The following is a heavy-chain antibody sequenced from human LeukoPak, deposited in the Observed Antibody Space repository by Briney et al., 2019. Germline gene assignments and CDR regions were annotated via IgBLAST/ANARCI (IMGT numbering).Heavy chain of an antibody. V-gene: IGHV4-38-2*01. J-gene: IGHJ3*02. CDR2: IYHSGST. Sequence: PSETLSLTCAVSGYSISSGYYWGWIRQPPGKGLEWIGSIYHSGSTYYNPSLKSRVTISVDTSKNQFSLKLSSVTAADTAVYYCASLPRPPRRYSYGSDAFDIWGQGTMVTVSS. D-gene: IGHD5-18*01. CDR1: GYSISSGYY. CDR3: ASLPRPPRRYSYGSDAFDI.